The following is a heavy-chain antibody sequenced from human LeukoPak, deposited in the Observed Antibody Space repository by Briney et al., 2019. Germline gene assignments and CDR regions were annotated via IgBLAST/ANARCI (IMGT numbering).Heavy chain of an antibody. CDR1: GFTFSSYA. J-gene: IGHJ4*02. D-gene: IGHD3/OR15-3a*01. CDR3: AREGDTGLTYFDY. V-gene: IGHV3-30-3*01. Sequence: AGGSLRLSCAASGFTFSSYAMHWVRQAPGKGLEWVAVISYDGSNKYYADSVKGRFTISRDNSKNTLYLQTNSLRAEDTAVYYCAREGDTGLTYFDYWGQGTLVTVSS. CDR2: ISYDGSNK.